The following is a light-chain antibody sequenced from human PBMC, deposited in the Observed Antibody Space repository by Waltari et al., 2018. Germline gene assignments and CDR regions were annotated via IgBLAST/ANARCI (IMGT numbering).Light chain of an antibody. CDR1: QSVSSS. Sequence: EILMTQSPATVSVSPGERVTLSCRASQSVSSSFAWYQQKPGQAPGLLIYAAAARATGVAARSSGSGSGTDFTLTISSLQSEDFAVYYCQQYHEWPLTFGGGTKVEFK. V-gene: IGKV3D-15*01. CDR3: QQYHEWPLT. CDR2: AAA. J-gene: IGKJ4*01.